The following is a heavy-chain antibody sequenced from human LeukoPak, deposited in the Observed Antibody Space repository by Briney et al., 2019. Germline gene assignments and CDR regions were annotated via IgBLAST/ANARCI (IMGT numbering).Heavy chain of an antibody. CDR1: GYSISSGYY. CDR2: IYYSGST. D-gene: IGHD6-13*01. Sequence: SETLSLTCTVPGYSISSGYYWGWIRQPPGKGLEWIGSIYYSGSTYYNPSLKSRVTVSVDTSKNQFSLKVSSVTAADTAVYYCARIQRYSSSWYRDYWGQGTLVTVSS. J-gene: IGHJ4*02. V-gene: IGHV4-38-2*02. CDR3: ARIQRYSSSWYRDY.